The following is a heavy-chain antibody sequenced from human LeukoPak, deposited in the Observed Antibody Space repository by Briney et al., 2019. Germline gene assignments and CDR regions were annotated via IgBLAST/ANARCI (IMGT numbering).Heavy chain of an antibody. J-gene: IGHJ4*02. CDR2: MNPNSGNT. CDR1: GYTFTSYD. V-gene: IGHV1-8*01. Sequence: ASVKVSCKASGYTFTSYDINWVRQATGQGLEWMGWMNPNSGNTGYAQKFQGRVTMTRNTSISTAYMELSSLSSEDTAVYYCARAPSLSRYYDSSGYLTPDYWGQGTLVTVSS. CDR3: ARAPSLSRYYDSSGYLTPDY. D-gene: IGHD3-22*01.